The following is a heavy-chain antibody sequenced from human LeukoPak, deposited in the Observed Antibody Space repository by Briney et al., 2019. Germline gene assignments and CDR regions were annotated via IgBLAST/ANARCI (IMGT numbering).Heavy chain of an antibody. CDR3: ARDVPGLYYDSSGQGGY. J-gene: IGHJ4*02. Sequence: ASVKVSCKASGYTFTGYYMHWVRQAPGQGLEWMGWINPNSGGTNYAQKLQGRVTMTTDTSTSTAYMELRSLRSDDTAVYYCARDVPGLYYDSSGQGGYWGQGTLVTVSS. CDR2: INPNSGGT. D-gene: IGHD3-22*01. V-gene: IGHV1-2*02. CDR1: GYTFTGYY.